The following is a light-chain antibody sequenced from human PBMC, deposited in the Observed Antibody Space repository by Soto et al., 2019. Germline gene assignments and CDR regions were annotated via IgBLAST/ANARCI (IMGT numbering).Light chain of an antibody. CDR2: LAS. V-gene: IGKV3-11*01. Sequence: EIVLTQSPATLSSFPGDRVTLSCRASQAVNTRLAWYQHKPGQAPRLLIYLASNRAAGVPARFSGSGSGTEFTLTTSEVQSEDFSVYYCHQRKSCPRTFGQEAKGDIK. CDR3: HQRKSCPRT. J-gene: IGKJ1*01. CDR1: QAVNTR.